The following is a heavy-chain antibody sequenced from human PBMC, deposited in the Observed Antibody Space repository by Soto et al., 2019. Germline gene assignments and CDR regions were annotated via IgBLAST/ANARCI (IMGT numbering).Heavy chain of an antibody. CDR2: ISSSSSYI. D-gene: IGHD1-1*01. CDR3: ARKVRGRTTGTRLDYSFDF. CDR1: GFTFSSYS. V-gene: IGHV3-21*01. Sequence: EVQLVESGGGLVKPGGSLRLSCAASGFTFSSYSMNWVRQAPGKGLEWVSSISSSSSYIYYADSVKGRFTISRDNAKNSLYLQMNRLRAEDTAVYYCARKVRGRTTGTRLDYSFDFWGQGTIVTVSS. J-gene: IGHJ3*01.